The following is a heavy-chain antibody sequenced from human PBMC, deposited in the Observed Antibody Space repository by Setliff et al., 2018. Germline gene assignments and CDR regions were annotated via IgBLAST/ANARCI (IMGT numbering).Heavy chain of an antibody. V-gene: IGHV3-15*07. D-gene: IGHD3-16*01. CDR2: IKGKNDGLAT. CDR3: TTDPSPTFGGVIGAAFDF. CDR1: GFTFSTAW. J-gene: IGHJ3*01. Sequence: GGSLRLSCAASGFTFSTAWMNWVRQAPGKGLEWVGRIKGKNDGLATDYAAPVKGRFTISRDDSKNTLYLQMNSLKTEDTAVYYCTTDPSPTFGGVIGAAFDFCGQGTMVTVSS.